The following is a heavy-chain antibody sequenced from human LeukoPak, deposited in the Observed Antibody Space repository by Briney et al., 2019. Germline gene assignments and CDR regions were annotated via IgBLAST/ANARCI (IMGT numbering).Heavy chain of an antibody. CDR2: INHSGST. V-gene: IGHV4-34*01. D-gene: IGHD2-2*02. CDR1: GGSFSGYY. CDR3: ARGGHVVPAAICCSACAFDI. Sequence: SETLSLTCAVYGGSFSGYYWSWIRQPPGKGLEWIGEINHSGSTNYNPSLKSRVTISVDTSKNQFSLKLSSVTAADTAVYYCARGGHVVPAAICCSACAFDIWGQGTMVTVSS. J-gene: IGHJ3*02.